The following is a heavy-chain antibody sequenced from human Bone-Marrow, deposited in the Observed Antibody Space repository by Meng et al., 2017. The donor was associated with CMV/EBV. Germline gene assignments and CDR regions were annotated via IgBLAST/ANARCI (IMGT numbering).Heavy chain of an antibody. CDR1: GFTFSSYW. V-gene: IGHV3-74*01. CDR3: ARVRRGFCDFWGGYYTAYGMVL. Sequence: GESLKISCAASGFTFSSYWMHWVRRAPGKGLVWVSRINSDGSSTSYADSVKGRFTISRDNAKDTLYLQMTSLRAEDTAVYYCARVRRGFCDFWGGYYTAYGMVLWGPGTTVTGSS. CDR2: INSDGSST. J-gene: IGHJ6*01. D-gene: IGHD3-3*01.